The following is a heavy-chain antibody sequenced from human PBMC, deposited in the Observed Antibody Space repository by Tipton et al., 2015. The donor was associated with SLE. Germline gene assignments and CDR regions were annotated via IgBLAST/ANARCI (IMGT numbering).Heavy chain of an antibody. D-gene: IGHD6-19*01. J-gene: IGHJ5*02. V-gene: IGHV3-33*08. Sequence: SLRLSCAASGFTFSSYGMSWVRQAPGKGLEWVAVIWYDGSNKYYADSVKGRFTISRDNSKNTLYLQMNSLRAEDTAVYYCARGEQWPTLTRGWFDPWGQGILVTVSS. CDR1: GFTFSSYG. CDR2: IWYDGSNK. CDR3: ARGEQWPTLTRGWFDP.